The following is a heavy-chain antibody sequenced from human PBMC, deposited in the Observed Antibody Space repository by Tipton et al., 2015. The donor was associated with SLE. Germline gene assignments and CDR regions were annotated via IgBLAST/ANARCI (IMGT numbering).Heavy chain of an antibody. Sequence: LRLSCAVYGGSFSGYYWNWIRQPPGKGLEWIGEINHSGSTNYNPSLKSRVTISVDTSKNQFSLKLSSVTAADTAVYYCARGGFCSGGSCPLSTSFDPWGQGTLVTVSS. J-gene: IGHJ5*02. CDR2: INHSGST. CDR3: ARGGFCSGGSCPLSTSFDP. CDR1: GGSFSGYY. V-gene: IGHV4-34*01. D-gene: IGHD2-15*01.